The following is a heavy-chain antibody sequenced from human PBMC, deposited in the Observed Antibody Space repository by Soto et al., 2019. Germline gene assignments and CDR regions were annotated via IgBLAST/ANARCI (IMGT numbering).Heavy chain of an antibody. CDR2: IYYTGST. J-gene: IGHJ4*02. V-gene: IGHV4-61*08. CDR3: ARTYGDCFAY. Sequence: TSETLSLTCAVSGGSISSGGYSWSWIRQPPGKGLEWIGYIYYTGSTNYNPSLKSRVTISVDTSKNQFSLKLSSVTAADTAVYYCARTYGDCFAYWGQGTLVTISS. D-gene: IGHD4-17*01. CDR1: GGSISSGGYS.